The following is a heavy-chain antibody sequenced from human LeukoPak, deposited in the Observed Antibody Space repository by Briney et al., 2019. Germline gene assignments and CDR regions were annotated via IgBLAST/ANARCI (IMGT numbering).Heavy chain of an antibody. Sequence: ASVKVSCKASGYTFTSYAMNWVRQAPGQGLEWMGWINTNTGSPTYAQGFTGRFVFSLDTSVSTAYLQISSLKAEDTAVYYCARGKDSSGWYYLDYWGQGTLVTVSS. J-gene: IGHJ4*02. CDR3: ARGKDSSGWYYLDY. V-gene: IGHV7-4-1*02. D-gene: IGHD6-19*01. CDR2: INTNTGSP. CDR1: GYTFTSYA.